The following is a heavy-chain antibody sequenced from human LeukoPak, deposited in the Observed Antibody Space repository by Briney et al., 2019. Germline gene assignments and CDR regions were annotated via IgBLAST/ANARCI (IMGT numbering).Heavy chain of an antibody. D-gene: IGHD6-19*01. V-gene: IGHV4-59*12. CDR3: ARDLVGSGRPFDY. CDR2: IYYSGST. CDR1: GGSISSYY. Sequence: SETLSLTCTVSGGSISSYYWSWIRQPPGKGLEWIGYIYYSGSTNYNPSLKSRVTISVDTSKNQFSLKLSSVTAADTAVYYCARDLVGSGRPFDYWGQGTLVTVSS. J-gene: IGHJ4*02.